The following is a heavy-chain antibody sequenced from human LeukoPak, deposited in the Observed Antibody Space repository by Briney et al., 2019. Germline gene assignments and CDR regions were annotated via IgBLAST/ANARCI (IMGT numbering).Heavy chain of an antibody. D-gene: IGHD6-13*01. J-gene: IGHJ4*02. CDR2: IYSGGST. Sequence: PGGSLRLSCAASGFTVSSNYMSWVRQAPGKGLEWVSVIYSGGSTYYADSVKGRFTISRDNSKNTLYLQMNSLRAEDTAVYYCARPSSSWLFDYWGQGTLVTVSS. CDR1: GFTVSSNY. CDR3: ARPSSSWLFDY. V-gene: IGHV3-66*04.